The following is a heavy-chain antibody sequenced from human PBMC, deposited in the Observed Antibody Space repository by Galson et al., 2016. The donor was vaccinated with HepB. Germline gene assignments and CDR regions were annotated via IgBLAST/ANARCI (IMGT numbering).Heavy chain of an antibody. CDR3: ARDNRALHSSSWGLYDYYYYGMDG. CDR1: GGSISTSY. D-gene: IGHD6-13*01. J-gene: IGHJ6*04. CDR2: IYNSGST. Sequence: SETLSLTCTVSGGSISTSYWSWIRLTPEKGLEWIGYIYNSGSTNFNPSLESRVTISVDTSKNQFSLSLRSVTAADTALYFCARDNRALHSSSWGLYDYYYYGMDGWGKGTPVTVSS. V-gene: IGHV4-59*01.